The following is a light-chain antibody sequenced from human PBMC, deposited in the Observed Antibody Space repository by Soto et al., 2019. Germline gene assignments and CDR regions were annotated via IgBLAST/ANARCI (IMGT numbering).Light chain of an antibody. CDR2: SDN. V-gene: IGLV1-44*01. CDR3: AAWDVSLVV. CDR1: SSNIGTNT. Sequence: QSVLTQPPSASGTPGQRVTISCSGSSSNIGTNTVIWYQQLPGAAPKLLIYSDNQRPSGVPDRVSGSKSGTSASLAISGLQSEDEADYYCAAWDVSLVVFGGGTKLTVL. J-gene: IGLJ2*01.